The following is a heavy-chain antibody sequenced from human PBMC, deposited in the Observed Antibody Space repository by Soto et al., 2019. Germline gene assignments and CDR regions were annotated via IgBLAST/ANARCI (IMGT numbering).Heavy chain of an antibody. V-gene: IGHV4-30-4*01. CDR1: GGSISSGDYY. Sequence: PSETLSLTCTVSGGSISSGDYYWSWIRQPPGKVLEWIGYIYCSGSTFYNPSLKNRVTISLDTSKIQFSRTLSSVTAAGTCVYYCVREGGHNWFDPWGQGTLVTVSS. J-gene: IGHJ5*02. CDR2: IYCSGST. D-gene: IGHD3-16*01. CDR3: VREGGHNWFDP.